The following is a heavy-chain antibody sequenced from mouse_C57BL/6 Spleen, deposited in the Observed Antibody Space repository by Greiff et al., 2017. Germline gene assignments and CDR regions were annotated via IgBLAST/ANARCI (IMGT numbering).Heavy chain of an antibody. CDR3: ARTCCGSSLYYFDY. Sequence: QVQLQQSGAELARPGASVKLSCKASGYTFTSYGISWVKQRPGQGLEWIGEIYPRSGTTYYNEKFKGKAPLTAYKSSSTAYMELRSLTSAGSAVYVCARTCCGSSLYYFDYWGQGTTLTVSS. CDR2: IYPRSGTT. V-gene: IGHV1-81*01. D-gene: IGHD1-1*01. CDR1: GYTFTSYG. J-gene: IGHJ2*01.